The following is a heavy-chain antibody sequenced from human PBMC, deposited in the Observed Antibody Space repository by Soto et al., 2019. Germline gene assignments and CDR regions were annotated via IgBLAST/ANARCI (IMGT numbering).Heavy chain of an antibody. V-gene: IGHV4-30-2*01. CDR2: IYHSGNT. D-gene: IGHD3-10*01. CDR3: ARDGVGYGSGSFDY. Sequence: QLQLQESGSGLVKPSQTLSLTCAVSGGSISSGGYSWSWIRQPPGKGLEWIGYIYHSGNTYYNPSLKSRVPISVDRSKNQFSLKLSSVTAADTAVYYCARDGVGYGSGSFDYWGQGTLVTVSS. J-gene: IGHJ4*02. CDR1: GGSISSGGYS.